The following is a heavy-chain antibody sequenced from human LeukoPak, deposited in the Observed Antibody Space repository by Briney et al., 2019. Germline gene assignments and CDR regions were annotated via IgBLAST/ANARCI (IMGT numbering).Heavy chain of an antibody. J-gene: IGHJ4*02. Sequence: PSETLSLTCTVSAGSISSGSYDWSSIRQPAGKGLGLIGRIYDSGSTNYNPSLKSRVTISVDTSKNQFSLKLSPVTAADTAVYYCARGPGYSYTFDYWGQGTLVTVSS. V-gene: IGHV4-61*02. CDR2: IYDSGST. D-gene: IGHD5-18*01. CDR1: AGSISSGSYD. CDR3: ARGPGYSYTFDY.